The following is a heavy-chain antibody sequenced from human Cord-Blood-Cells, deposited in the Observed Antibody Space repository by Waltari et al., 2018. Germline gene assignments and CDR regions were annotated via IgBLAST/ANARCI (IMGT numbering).Heavy chain of an antibody. CDR1: GFTVSSNY. D-gene: IGHD6-19*01. V-gene: IGHV3-53*01. CDR2: IYSGGST. Sequence: EVQLVESGGGLIQPGGSLRLSCAASGFTVSSNYMSWVRQAPGKGLEWVSVIYSGGSTYYADSVKGRFTISRDNSKNTLYLQMNSLRAEDTAVYYCARTEHSGWYYFDYWSQGTLVTVSS. J-gene: IGHJ4*02. CDR3: ARTEHSGWYYFDY.